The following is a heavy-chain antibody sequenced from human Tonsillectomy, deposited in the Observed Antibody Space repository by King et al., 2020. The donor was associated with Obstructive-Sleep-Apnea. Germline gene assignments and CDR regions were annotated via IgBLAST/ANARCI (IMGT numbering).Heavy chain of an antibody. Sequence: TLKESGPTLVKPTQTLTLTCTFSGFSLSTTGVGVGWIRQPPGKSLEWLALIYLNVDKRDIPSLEIRLTITKDTPKTQVVLTMTNMHPVDTATYYCAHSRYYYDSSGYHSFPWCYWGQGTLVTVSS. D-gene: IGHD3-22*01. CDR3: AHSRYYYDSSGYHSFPWCY. V-gene: IGHV2-5*01. J-gene: IGHJ4*02. CDR1: GFSLSTTGVG. CDR2: IYLNVDK.